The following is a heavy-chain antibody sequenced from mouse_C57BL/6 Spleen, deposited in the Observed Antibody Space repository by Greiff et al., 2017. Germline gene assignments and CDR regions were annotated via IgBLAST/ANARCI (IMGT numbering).Heavy chain of an antibody. CDR1: GYTFTSYG. V-gene: IGHV1-81*01. J-gene: IGHJ4*01. CDR3: ARSPLSGYDAIDY. Sequence: QVQLQQSGAELARPGASVKLSCKASGYTFTSYGISWVKQRTGQGLEWIGEIYPRSGNTYYNEKFKGKATLTADKSSSTANMELRSLTSGDSAVYLCARSPLSGYDAIDYWGQGTSVTVSS. CDR2: IYPRSGNT. D-gene: IGHD1-1*01.